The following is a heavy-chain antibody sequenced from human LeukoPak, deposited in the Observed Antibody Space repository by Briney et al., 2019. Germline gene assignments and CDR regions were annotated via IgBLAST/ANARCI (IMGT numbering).Heavy chain of an antibody. CDR3: ARGSSFDGYCSAGACDAGYYDS. V-gene: IGHV4-34*01. Sequence: SETLSLTCAVYGESFSAYFWNWIRQAPRKPLEYIGDINHRGSSHYNPSLKTRVTLSVDTSKNQFSLKLTYVTAADTAVYFCARGSSFDGYCSAGACDAGYYDSWGQGTPVTVSS. J-gene: IGHJ4*02. CDR1: GESFSAYF. D-gene: IGHD2-15*01. CDR2: INHRGSS.